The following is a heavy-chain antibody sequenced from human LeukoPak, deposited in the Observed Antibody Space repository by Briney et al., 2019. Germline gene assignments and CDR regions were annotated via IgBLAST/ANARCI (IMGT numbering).Heavy chain of an antibody. D-gene: IGHD7-27*01. V-gene: IGHV1-8*01. J-gene: IGHJ4*02. CDR1: GYTFTSFD. CDR3: ARGPPNWGMVGY. Sequence: ASVKVSCKASGYTFTSFDFNWVRQATGQGLEWMGWMKSNNGHTGYAQKFQGRVAMTRDTSISTAYMELSSLTFEDTAVYYCARGPPNWGMVGYWGQGTLVTVSS. CDR2: MKSNNGHT.